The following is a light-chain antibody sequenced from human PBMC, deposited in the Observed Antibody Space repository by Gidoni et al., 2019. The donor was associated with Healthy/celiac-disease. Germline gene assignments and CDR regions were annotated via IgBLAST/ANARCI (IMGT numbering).Light chain of an antibody. V-gene: IGLV2-23*02. CDR3: CSYAGSFSPHVV. CDR1: SSDVGSYNL. Sequence: QSALTQPASVSGSPGQSITISCTGTSSDVGSYNLVSWYQQHPGKAPKLMIYEVSKRPSGVSNRFSGSKSGNTASLTISGLQAEDEADYYCCSYAGSFSPHVVFGGGTKLTVL. J-gene: IGLJ2*01. CDR2: EVS.